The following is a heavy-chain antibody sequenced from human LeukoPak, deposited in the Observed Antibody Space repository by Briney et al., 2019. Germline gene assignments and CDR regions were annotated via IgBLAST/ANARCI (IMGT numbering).Heavy chain of an antibody. Sequence: GGSLRLSCAASGFTFSDYYMSWIRQAPGKGLEWVSYISSSGSTIYYADSVRGRFTISRDNAKNSLYLQMNSLRAEDTAVYYCAREISGERTYYFDYWGQGTLVTVPS. D-gene: IGHD1-26*01. CDR3: AREISGERTYYFDY. CDR1: GFTFSDYY. V-gene: IGHV3-11*01. J-gene: IGHJ4*02. CDR2: ISSSGSTI.